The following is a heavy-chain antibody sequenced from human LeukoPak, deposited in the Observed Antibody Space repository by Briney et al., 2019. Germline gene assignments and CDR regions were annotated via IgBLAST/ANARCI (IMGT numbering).Heavy chain of an antibody. D-gene: IGHD6-19*01. V-gene: IGHV3-48*01. CDR3: ARDAGWYTGY. Sequence: GGSLRLSCAASGFTFSSYSMNWVRQAPGKGLEWVSYISMTSSTIYYEDAEKGRFNISTETAKNSLYLQMNSLRAQDTAVYYCARDAGWYTGYRGQARLVTVCS. J-gene: IGHJ4*02. CDR2: ISMTSSTI. CDR1: GFTFSSYS.